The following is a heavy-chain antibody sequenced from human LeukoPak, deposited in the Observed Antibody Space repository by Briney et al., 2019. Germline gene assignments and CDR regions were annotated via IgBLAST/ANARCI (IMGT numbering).Heavy chain of an antibody. J-gene: IGHJ4*02. V-gene: IGHV1-18*01. CDR1: GYNFVSHG. CDR2: ISAYNGNT. CDR3: ARADSSSSPVDY. Sequence: GASVKVSCKASGYNFVSHGISWVRQAPGQGLEWMGRISAYNGNTNYAQKLQGRVTMTTDTSTSTAYMELRSLRSDDTAVYYCARADSSSSPVDYWGQGTLVTVSS. D-gene: IGHD6-6*01.